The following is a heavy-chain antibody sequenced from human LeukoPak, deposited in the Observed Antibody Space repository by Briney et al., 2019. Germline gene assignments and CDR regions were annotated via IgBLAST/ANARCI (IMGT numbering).Heavy chain of an antibody. V-gene: IGHV3-23*01. Sequence: GGSLRLSCAASGFNFANHAMSWVRQTPGKGLEWVSAISGGGDITYYADSVKGRFTISRDNSKNTLYLQMNSLRAEDTAVYYCARVMAVAGTLVDYWGQGTLVTVSS. CDR1: GFNFANHA. CDR3: ARVMAVAGTLVDY. CDR2: ISGGGDIT. D-gene: IGHD6-19*01. J-gene: IGHJ4*02.